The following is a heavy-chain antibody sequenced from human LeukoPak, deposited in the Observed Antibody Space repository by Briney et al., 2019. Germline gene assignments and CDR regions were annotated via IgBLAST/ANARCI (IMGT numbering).Heavy chain of an antibody. CDR2: IYYSGST. V-gene: IGHV4-59*01. CDR1: GVSISSYY. J-gene: IGHJ6*03. CDR3: ARGRSSMVRGYYYYYMDV. Sequence: SETLSLTCTVSGVSISSYYWSWIRQPPGKGMERIGYIYYSGSTNYNPSLKSRVTISVDTSNNQFSLKLSSVTAADTAVYYCARGRSSMVRGYYYYYMDVWGKGTTVTISS. D-gene: IGHD3-10*01.